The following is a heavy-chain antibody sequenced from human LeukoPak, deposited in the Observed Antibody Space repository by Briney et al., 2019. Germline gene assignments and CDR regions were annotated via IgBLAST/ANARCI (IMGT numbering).Heavy chain of an antibody. CDR3: TRLQIAVAGPNWFDP. V-gene: IGHV3-7*01. CDR2: IRQDGSEE. J-gene: IGHJ5*02. CDR1: GFTFGAHW. Sequence: GGSLRLSCAASGFTFGAHWMSWVRQAPGKGLEWVANIRQDGSEEYYVDSAKGRFTISRDNAKNSLYLQMNGLRVEDTAVYYCTRLQIAVAGPNWFDPWGQGTLVTVSS. D-gene: IGHD6-19*01.